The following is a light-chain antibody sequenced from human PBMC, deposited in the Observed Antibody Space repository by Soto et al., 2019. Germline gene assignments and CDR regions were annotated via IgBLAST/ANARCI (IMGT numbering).Light chain of an antibody. CDR1: NIGSKS. V-gene: IGLV3-21*04. J-gene: IGLJ1*01. CDR2: YDS. Sequence: SYELTQPPSVSVAPGKTARITSGGNNIGSKSVHWYQQKPGQAPVLVIYYDSDRPSRIPERFSGSNSGNTATLTISRVEAGDEADYYCQVWDSSSDHPLYVFGTGTKLTVL. CDR3: QVWDSSSDHPLYV.